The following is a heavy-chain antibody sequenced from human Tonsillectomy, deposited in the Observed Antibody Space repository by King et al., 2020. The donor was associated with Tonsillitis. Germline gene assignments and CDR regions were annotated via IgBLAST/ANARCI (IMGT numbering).Heavy chain of an antibody. Sequence: VQLVESGGGLVQPGGSLKLSCAASRFTFSGSAMHWVRQASGKGLEWVGRIRSKANSFATAYAASVKGRFTISRDDSKNTVYLQMNSLKTEDTGVYYWTRFSAPEDGDHGDYWGQGTLVTVSS. CDR2: IRSKANSFAT. CDR3: TRFSAPEDGDHGDY. CDR1: RFTFSGSA. D-gene: IGHD4-17*01. J-gene: IGHJ4*02. V-gene: IGHV3-73*02.